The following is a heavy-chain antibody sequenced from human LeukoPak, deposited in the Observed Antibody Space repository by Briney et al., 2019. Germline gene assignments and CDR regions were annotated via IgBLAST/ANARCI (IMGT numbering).Heavy chain of an antibody. V-gene: IGHV3-11*04. J-gene: IGHJ4*02. CDR2: ISSSGATI. CDR1: GFILSDYY. D-gene: IGHD5-24*01. CDR3: ARDRGDGYNYGRFVY. Sequence: GGSLRLSCAASGFILSDYYMNWIRQAPGKGLEWVSYISSSGATIYYADSVKGRFTISRDNAKNSLYLQMNSLRAEDTAVYYCARDRGDGYNYGRFVYWGQGTLVTVSS.